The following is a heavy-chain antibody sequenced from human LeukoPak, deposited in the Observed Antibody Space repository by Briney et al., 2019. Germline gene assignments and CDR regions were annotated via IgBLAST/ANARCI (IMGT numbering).Heavy chain of an antibody. V-gene: IGHV2-5*02. Sequence: SGPTLVKPIQILTLTVTITGFALGTNTVGVGWIRQPPGKALEWLALIYWDDDKRYSPSLKSRLTIIKDTSTNQVVLTMTNIDPVDAATYYCAHMAFGELSFDFRGQGTLVTVSS. D-gene: IGHD3-10*01. J-gene: IGHJ4*02. CDR3: AHMAFGELSFDF. CDR1: GFALGTNTVG. CDR2: IYWDDDK.